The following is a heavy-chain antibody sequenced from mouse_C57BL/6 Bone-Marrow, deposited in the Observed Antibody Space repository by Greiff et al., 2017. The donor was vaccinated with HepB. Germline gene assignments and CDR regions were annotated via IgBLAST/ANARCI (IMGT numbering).Heavy chain of an antibody. V-gene: IGHV1-9*01. CDR3: ARNLLIYYYGSSYFDV. D-gene: IGHD1-1*01. J-gene: IGHJ1*03. CDR2: ILPGSGST. Sequence: VQLQQSGAELMKPGASVKLSCKATGYTFTGYWIEWVKQRPGHGLEWIGEILPGSGSTNYNEKFKGKATFTADTSSNTAYMQLSSLTTEDSAIYYCARNLLIYYYGSSYFDVWGTGTTVTVSS. CDR1: GYTFTGYW.